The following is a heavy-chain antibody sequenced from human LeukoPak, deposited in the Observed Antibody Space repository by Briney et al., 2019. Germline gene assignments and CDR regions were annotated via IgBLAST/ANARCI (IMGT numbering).Heavy chain of an antibody. Sequence: ASVKVSCKASGYTFTGYYMHWVRQAPGQGLEWMGWINPNSGGTNYAQKFQGRVTMTRDTSISTAYMELRSLRSDDTAVYYCARAYRNHARYYYYYMDVWGKGTTVTVSS. CDR2: INPNSGGT. CDR1: GYTFTGYY. J-gene: IGHJ6*03. V-gene: IGHV1-2*02. CDR3: ARAYRNHARYYYYYMDV. D-gene: IGHD1-14*01.